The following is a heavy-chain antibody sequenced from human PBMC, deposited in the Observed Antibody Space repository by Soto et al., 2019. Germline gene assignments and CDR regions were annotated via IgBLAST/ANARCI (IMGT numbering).Heavy chain of an antibody. CDR2: ISSSGSTI. V-gene: IGHV3-11*01. Sequence: PGGSLRLSCAASGFTFSDYYMSWIRQAPGKGLEWVSYISSSGSTIYYADSVKGRFTISRDNAKNSLYLQMNSLRAEDTAVYYCARAGGIVATTTVEAWSWFDPWGQGTLVTVSS. CDR1: GFTFSDYY. CDR3: ARAGGIVATTTVEAWSWFDP. D-gene: IGHD5-12*01. J-gene: IGHJ5*02.